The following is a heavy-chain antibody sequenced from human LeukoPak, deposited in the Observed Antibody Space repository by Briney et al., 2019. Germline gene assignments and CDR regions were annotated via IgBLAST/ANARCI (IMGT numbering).Heavy chain of an antibody. V-gene: IGHV1-24*01. J-gene: IGHJ4*02. D-gene: IGHD2-2*01. Sequence: GASVKVSCKVSGYTLTELSMHWVRQAPGKGLEWMGGFDPEDGETIYAQKFQGRVTMTEDTSTDTAYMGLSSLRSEDTAVYYCATGVYCSSTSCADYWGQGTLVTVSS. CDR1: GYTLTELS. CDR2: FDPEDGET. CDR3: ATGVYCSSTSCADY.